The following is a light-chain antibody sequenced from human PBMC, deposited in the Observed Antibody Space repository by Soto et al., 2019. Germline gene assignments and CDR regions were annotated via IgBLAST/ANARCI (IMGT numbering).Light chain of an antibody. CDR3: SSYTNSGTYV. CDR2: DAS. Sequence: QSVLTQPASVSGSPGQSITISCTGTSNDVGAYNYVSWYQQHPGKAPKLMIYDASNRPSGISDRFSVSKSGNTASLTISNLQADDEADYYCSSYTNSGTYVFGTGTKVTVL. CDR1: SNDVGAYNY. V-gene: IGLV2-14*01. J-gene: IGLJ1*01.